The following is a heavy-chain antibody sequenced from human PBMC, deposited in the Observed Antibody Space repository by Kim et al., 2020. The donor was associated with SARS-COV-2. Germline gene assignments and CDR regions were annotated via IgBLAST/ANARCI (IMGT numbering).Heavy chain of an antibody. J-gene: IGHJ6*02. CDR1: GGSFSGYY. Sequence: SETLSLTCAVYGGSFSGYYWSWIRQPPGKGLEWIGEINHSGSTNYNPSLKSRVTISVDTSKNQFSLKLSSVTAADTAVYYCARGGGRYCSGGSCSHRLAHMGVWGQGTTVTVSS. D-gene: IGHD2-15*01. CDR2: INHSGST. V-gene: IGHV4-34*01. CDR3: ARGGGRYCSGGSCSHRLAHMGV.